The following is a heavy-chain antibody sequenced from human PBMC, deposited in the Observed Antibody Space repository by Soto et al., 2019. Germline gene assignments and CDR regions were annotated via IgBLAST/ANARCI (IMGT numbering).Heavy chain of an antibody. CDR2: ISGSGGST. V-gene: IGHV3-23*01. CDR1: GFTFSSYA. D-gene: IGHD2-15*01. Sequence: GGSLRLSCAASGFTFSSYAMSWVRQAPGKGLEWVSAISGSGGSTYYADSVKGRFTISRDNSKNTLYLQMNSLRAEDTAVYYYAKDVLYCSGGSGYNWFAPWGQETLVPVSS. J-gene: IGHJ5*02. CDR3: AKDVLYCSGGSGYNWFAP.